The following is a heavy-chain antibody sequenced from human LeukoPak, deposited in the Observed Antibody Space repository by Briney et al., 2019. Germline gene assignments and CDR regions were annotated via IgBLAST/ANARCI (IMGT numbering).Heavy chain of an antibody. CDR3: ARLLCAGTSGCSDLDY. V-gene: IGHV4-39*01. J-gene: IGHJ4*02. D-gene: IGHD6-19*01. Sequence: TSETLSLTCTVSGVSISSSRYYWGWIRQPPGKGLEWIGNIFYSGSTYYNPSLKSRVTISVDTSKNQFSLKLGSVTAADTAIYCCARLLCAGTSGCSDLDYWGQGTLVTVSS. CDR2: IFYSGST. CDR1: GVSISSSRYY.